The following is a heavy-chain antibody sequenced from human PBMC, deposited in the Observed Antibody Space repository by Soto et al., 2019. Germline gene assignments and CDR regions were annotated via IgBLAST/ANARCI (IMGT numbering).Heavy chain of an antibody. CDR1: GGSISSGGYY. J-gene: IGHJ6*02. D-gene: IGHD2-2*02. CDR2: IYYRGST. Sequence: PSETLSLTCTVSGGSISSGGYYWSWIRQHPGKGLEWIGYIYYRGSTYYNPSLKSRVTISVDTSKNQFSLKLSSVTAADTAVYYCARALGYCSSTSCYSPYYYGMDVWGQGTTVTVSS. V-gene: IGHV4-31*03. CDR3: ARALGYCSSTSCYSPYYYGMDV.